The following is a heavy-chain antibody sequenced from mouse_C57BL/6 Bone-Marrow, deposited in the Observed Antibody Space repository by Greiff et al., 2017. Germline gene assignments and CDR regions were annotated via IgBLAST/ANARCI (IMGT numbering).Heavy chain of an antibody. CDR2: IYPRDGST. CDR1: GYTFTSYD. D-gene: IGHD1-1*01. J-gene: IGHJ1*03. Sequence: VQLKQSGPELVKPGASVKLSCKASGYTFTSYDINWVKQRPGQGLEWIGWIYPRDGSTKYNEKFKGKATLTVDTSSSTAYMELHSLTSEDSAVYCCARDYGSSYWYFDVWGTGTTVTVSS. V-gene: IGHV1-85*01. CDR3: ARDYGSSYWYFDV.